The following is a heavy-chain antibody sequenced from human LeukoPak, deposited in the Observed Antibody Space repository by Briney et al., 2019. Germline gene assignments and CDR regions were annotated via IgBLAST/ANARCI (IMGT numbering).Heavy chain of an antibody. CDR2: IYYSGST. CDR1: GGSISSYY. CDR3: ARVPDDYSNYFDY. J-gene: IGHJ4*02. V-gene: IGHV4-39*07. Sequence: SETLSLTCTVSGGSISSYYWGWIRQPPGKGLEWIGSIYYSGSTYYNPSLKSRVTISVDTSKNQFSLKLSSVTAADTAVYYCARVPDDYSNYFDYWGQGTLVTVSS. D-gene: IGHD4-11*01.